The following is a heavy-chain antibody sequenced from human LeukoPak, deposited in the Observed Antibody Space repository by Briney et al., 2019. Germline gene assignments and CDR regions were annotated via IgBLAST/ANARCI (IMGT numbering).Heavy chain of an antibody. J-gene: IGHJ6*02. D-gene: IGHD4-11*01. V-gene: IGHV4-4*07. CDR3: ARDDYSNYYYGMDV. Sequence: SETLSLTCTVSGGSISSYYWSWIRQPAGKGLEWIGRIYTSGSTNYNPSLKSRVTMSVDTSKNQSSLKLSSVTAADTAVYYCARDDYSNYYYGMDVWGQGTTVTVSS. CDR1: GGSISSYY. CDR2: IYTSGST.